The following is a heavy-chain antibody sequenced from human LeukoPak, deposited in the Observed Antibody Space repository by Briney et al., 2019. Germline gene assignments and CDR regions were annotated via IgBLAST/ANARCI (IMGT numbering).Heavy chain of an antibody. Sequence: SETLSLTCTVSGGSISSGGYYWSWIRQPAGKGLEWIGRIYTSGSTNYNPSLKSRVTISVDTSKNQFSLKLSSVTAADTAVYYCARTYCSSTNCRTFDYWGQGTLVTVSS. D-gene: IGHD2-2*01. CDR2: IYTSGST. CDR1: GGSISSGGYY. V-gene: IGHV4-61*02. J-gene: IGHJ4*02. CDR3: ARTYCSSTNCRTFDY.